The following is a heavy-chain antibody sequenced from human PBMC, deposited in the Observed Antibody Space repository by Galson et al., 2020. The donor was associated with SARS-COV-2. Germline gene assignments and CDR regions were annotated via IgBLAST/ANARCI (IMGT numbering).Heavy chain of an antibody. D-gene: IGHD5-18*01. CDR3: ARVGFRGYSYDDD. CDR1: GFTFSSYS. J-gene: IGHJ4*02. Sequence: TGGSLSLSCAASGFTFSSYSMNWVRQAPGKGLEWVSSISSSSSYIYYADSVKGRFTISRDNAKNSLYLQMNSLRAEDTAVYYCARVGFRGYSYDDDWGQGTLVTVSS. CDR2: ISSSSSYI. V-gene: IGHV3-21*01.